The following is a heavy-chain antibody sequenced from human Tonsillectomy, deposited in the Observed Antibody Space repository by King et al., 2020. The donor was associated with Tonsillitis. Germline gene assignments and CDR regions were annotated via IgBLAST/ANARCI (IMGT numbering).Heavy chain of an antibody. D-gene: IGHD4-17*01. V-gene: IGHV3-23*04. CDR2: MTRSGGNT. J-gene: IGHJ5*02. CDR3: AKFSGQKYGVSRFDL. CDR1: GFTFSNFA. Sequence: DVQLVESGGDLIQPGGSLRLSCAASGFTFSNFAMSWVRQAPGKGLEWISGMTRSGGNTYYADSVKGRFTISRDNSNNTLHLQMNSLRVDDTAVYYCAKFSGQKYGVSRFDLWGQGTLVTVSS.